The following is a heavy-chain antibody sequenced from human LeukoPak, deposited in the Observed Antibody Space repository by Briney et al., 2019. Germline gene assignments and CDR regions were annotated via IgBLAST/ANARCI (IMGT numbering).Heavy chain of an antibody. CDR1: GGSFSGYY. CDR2: INHSGST. J-gene: IGHJ3*02. CDR3: ARGNYYGSGTLGAFDI. V-gene: IGHV4-34*01. Sequence: SETLSLTCAVYGGSFSGYYWSWIRQPPGKGLEWIGEINHSGSTSYIPPLKSRVTISVDTSKNQFSLKLSSVTAADTAVYYCARGNYYGSGTLGAFDIWGQGTMVTVSS. D-gene: IGHD3-10*01.